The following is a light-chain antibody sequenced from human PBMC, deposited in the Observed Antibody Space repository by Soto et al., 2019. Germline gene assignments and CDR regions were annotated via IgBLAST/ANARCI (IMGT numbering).Light chain of an antibody. CDR2: GAS. Sequence: EIVLTQSPGTLSLSPGERATLSCRASQSVSSTYLAWYQQKPGQAPGLLLYGASNRASGIPDRFSGSGSGTDFTLTISRLEPEDFAVYYCQQYGSSPPTTFGQGTKVAIK. J-gene: IGKJ1*01. V-gene: IGKV3-20*01. CDR3: QQYGSSPPTT. CDR1: QSVSSTY.